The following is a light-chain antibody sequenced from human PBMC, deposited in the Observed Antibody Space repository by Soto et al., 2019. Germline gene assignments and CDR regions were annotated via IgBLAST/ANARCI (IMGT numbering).Light chain of an antibody. CDR2: DVS. Sequence: QSALTQPASVSGSPGQSITFSCTGTSSDVGSYNYVSWYQQHPGKAPKLMIYDVSNRPLGISNRFSGSTSGNTASLTISGLQAEDEADYYCSSYTRSSTLVFGGGTKLTVL. J-gene: IGLJ2*01. V-gene: IGLV2-14*03. CDR3: SSYTRSSTLV. CDR1: SSDVGSYNY.